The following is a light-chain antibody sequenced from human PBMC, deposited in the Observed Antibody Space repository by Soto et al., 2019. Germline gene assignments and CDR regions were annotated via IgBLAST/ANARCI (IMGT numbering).Light chain of an antibody. V-gene: IGKV1-5*01. CDR1: QSLSRW. CDR2: PAS. CDR3: RQHYIPSRP. Sequence: IPRTQVPSTLPASLGARVTITCRASQSLSRWLAWYQQIPGKAPKLLIYPASSIESGVPSRFSGSGSGTEFSPTIISQPHPDDAAYYCRQHYIPSRPFGQGTKVDIK. J-gene: IGKJ1*01.